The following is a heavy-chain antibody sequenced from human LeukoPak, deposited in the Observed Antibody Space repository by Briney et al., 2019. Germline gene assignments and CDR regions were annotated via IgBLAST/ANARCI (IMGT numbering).Heavy chain of an antibody. CDR1: GVSISSGGYY. J-gene: IGHJ4*02. CDR2: IYYSGST. V-gene: IGHV4-31*03. CDR3: ARKYYYDSSGYLDY. Sequence: PSETPSLTCTVSGVSISSGGYYWSWIRQHPGKGLEWIGYIYYSGSTYYNPSLKSRVTISVDTSKNQFSLKLSSVTAADTAVYYCARKYYYDSSGYLDYWGQGTLVTVSS. D-gene: IGHD3-22*01.